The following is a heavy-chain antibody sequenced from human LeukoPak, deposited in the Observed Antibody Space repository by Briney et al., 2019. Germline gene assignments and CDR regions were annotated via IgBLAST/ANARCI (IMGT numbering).Heavy chain of an antibody. V-gene: IGHV4-59*01. J-gene: IGHJ5*02. CDR3: AREGSDPFDP. Sequence: SETLSLTCTVSGGSMSSYYWSWIRQPPGKGLEWIGYIYYSGRTNYNPSLKSRVTISVDTSKNQFSMKLSSVTAADTGVYYCAREGSDPFDPWGQGTLVTVSS. CDR2: IYYSGRT. D-gene: IGHD2-21*01. CDR1: GGSMSSYY.